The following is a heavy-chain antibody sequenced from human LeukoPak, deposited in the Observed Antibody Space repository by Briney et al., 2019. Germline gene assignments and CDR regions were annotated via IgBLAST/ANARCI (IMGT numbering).Heavy chain of an antibody. V-gene: IGHV4-30-4*01. CDR2: IYYSGST. D-gene: IGHD3-10*01. J-gene: IGHJ5*02. CDR3: ARFPEGVYRRQGWFDP. Sequence: SETLSLTCTVSGGSISSGDYYWSWIRQPPGQGLEWIGYIYYSGSTYYNPSLKSRVTISVDTSKNQFSLKLSSVTAADTAVYYCARFPEGVYRRQGWFDPWGQGTLVTVSS. CDR1: GGSISSGDYY.